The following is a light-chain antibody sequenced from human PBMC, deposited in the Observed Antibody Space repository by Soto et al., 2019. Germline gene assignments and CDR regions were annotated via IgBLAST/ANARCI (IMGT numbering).Light chain of an antibody. V-gene: IGKV3-20*01. CDR3: QQYGSSPPFT. CDR2: GAS. Sequence: EMVLTQSPGTLSSSPVGRGTLSCRGSQTVTSNYLAWYQQKPGQAPRLLIYGASSRATGIPDRFGGSGSGTDFTLTISRLEPEDFAVYYCQQYGSSPPFTFGQGTKVDIK. CDR1: QTVTSNY. J-gene: IGKJ1*01.